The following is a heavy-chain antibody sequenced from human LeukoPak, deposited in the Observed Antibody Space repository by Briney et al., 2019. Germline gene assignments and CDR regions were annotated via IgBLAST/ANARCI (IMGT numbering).Heavy chain of an antibody. V-gene: IGHV1-18*01. D-gene: IGHD3-3*01. Sequence: GASVKVSCKASGYTFSNYGISWVRQAPGQGIEWMGWVSTYNDNKYYAQKFQGRVTMTTDTSTSTAYMELRSLRSDDTAVYYCARAILSGYPDSWGQGTLVIVFS. CDR1: GYTFSNYG. CDR3: ARAILSGYPDS. CDR2: VSTYNDNK. J-gene: IGHJ4*02.